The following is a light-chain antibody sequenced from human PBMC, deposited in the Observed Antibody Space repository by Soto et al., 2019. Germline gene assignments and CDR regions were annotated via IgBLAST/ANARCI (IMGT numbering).Light chain of an antibody. CDR2: GAS. J-gene: IGKJ2*01. Sequence: TQAPATPSVPPGQSAPLSCRASQSVSTNLAWYQQKPGQAPRLLIYGASTRATGVPARFSGSGSETDFTLTISNLQSEDCAVYYCQHYNNWPPYTFGQGTKVDIK. CDR1: QSVSTN. V-gene: IGKV3D-15*01. CDR3: QHYNNWPPYT.